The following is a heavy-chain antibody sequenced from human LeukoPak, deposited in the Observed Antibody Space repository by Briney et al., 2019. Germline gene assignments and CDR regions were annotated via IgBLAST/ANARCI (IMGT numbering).Heavy chain of an antibody. CDR2: INHSGST. V-gene: IGHV4-34*01. D-gene: IGHD6-13*01. CDR3: APIAAAGTVPILDY. Sequence: ETLSLTCAVYGGSFSGYYWSWIRQPPGKGLEWIGEINHSGSTNYNPSLKSRVTISVDTSKNQFSLKLSSVTAADTAVYYCAPIAAAGTVPILDYWGQGTLVTVSS. CDR1: GGSFSGYY. J-gene: IGHJ4*02.